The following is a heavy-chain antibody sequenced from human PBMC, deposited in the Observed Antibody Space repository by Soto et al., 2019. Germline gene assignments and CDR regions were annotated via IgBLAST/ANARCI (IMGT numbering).Heavy chain of an antibody. J-gene: IGHJ2*01. CDR3: ARSGSKVTTWWFFDL. V-gene: IGHV3-30*03. CDR1: GFTFSHYG. Sequence: QAQLVESGGGVVQPGSSLRLSCAASGFTFSHYGMHWVRQAPGKGLEWVAVISSDEDNLNYDESIQGRFTISRDKSGNRLYLIVHSLGADDTVLDLRARSGSKVTTWWFFDLWGRGPAVPVS. D-gene: IGHD4-17*01. CDR2: ISSDEDNL.